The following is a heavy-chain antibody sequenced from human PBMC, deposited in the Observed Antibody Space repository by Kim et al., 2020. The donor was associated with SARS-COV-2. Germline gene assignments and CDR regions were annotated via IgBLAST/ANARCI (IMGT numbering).Heavy chain of an antibody. CDR3: ARGDGMGG. V-gene: IGHV4-39*07. J-gene: IGHJ6*02. CDR2: IYYTGST. Sequence: SETLSLTCSVSGGSISRSSLYWGWIRQPPGQGLEGIGSIYYTGSTHYNPSLKSRATISVDTSKNQFSLKLGSVTAADTAVYYCARGDGMGGGGQG. CDR1: GGSISRSSLY.